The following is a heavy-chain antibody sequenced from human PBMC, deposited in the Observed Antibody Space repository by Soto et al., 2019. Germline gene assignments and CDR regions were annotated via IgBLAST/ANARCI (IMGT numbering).Heavy chain of an antibody. CDR3: ARGGATVTAFGY. CDR1: GGTFSSYT. J-gene: IGHJ4*02. V-gene: IGHV1-69*02. Sequence: QVQLVQSGAEVKKPGSSVKVSCKGSGGTFSSYTISWVRQAPGQGLEWMGRIIPILGIANYAQKFQGRVTITADKSTSTAYMELSSLRSEDTAVYYCARGGATVTAFGYWVQGTLVTVSS. D-gene: IGHD4-17*01. CDR2: IIPILGIA.